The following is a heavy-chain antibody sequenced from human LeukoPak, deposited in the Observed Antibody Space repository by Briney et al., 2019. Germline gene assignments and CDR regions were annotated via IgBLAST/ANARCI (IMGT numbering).Heavy chain of an antibody. CDR2: IYYSGST. V-gene: IGHV4-59*01. D-gene: IGHD6-19*01. CDR1: GVSISSYY. Sequence: SETLSLTCTVSGVSISSYYWSWIRQPPGKGLEWIGYIYYSGSTNYNPSLKSRVTISVDTSKNQFSLKLSSVTAADTAVYYCASQYSSGWYDYWGQGTLVTVSS. CDR3: ASQYSSGWYDY. J-gene: IGHJ4*02.